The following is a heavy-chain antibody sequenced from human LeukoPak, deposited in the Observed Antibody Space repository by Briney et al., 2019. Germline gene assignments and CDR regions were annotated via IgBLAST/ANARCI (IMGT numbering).Heavy chain of an antibody. CDR3: ARDPRNVGLAP. J-gene: IGHJ5*02. CDR1: GFSLSGYW. Sequence: GGSLRLSCVASGFSLSGYWMYWVRQAPGKGLIYISRNNGDGSTTNYADVVKGRFTMSRDNVKNTLYLQMNSLRVEDTAVYYCARDPRNVGLAPWGQGTLVTVSS. V-gene: IGHV3-74*01. CDR2: NNGDGSTT. D-gene: IGHD2-15*01.